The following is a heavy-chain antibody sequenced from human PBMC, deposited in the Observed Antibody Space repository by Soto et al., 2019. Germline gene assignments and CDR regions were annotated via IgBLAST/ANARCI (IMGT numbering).Heavy chain of an antibody. J-gene: IGHJ4*02. CDR2: IYYSGST. Sequence: QVQLQESGPGLVKPSETLSLTCTVSGGSISSYYWSWIRQPPGKGLEWIGYIYYSGSTNYNPSLKSRVTISVDTSKNQFSLKLSSVTAADTAVYYCARDEVGYGYDYWGQGTLVTVSS. D-gene: IGHD2-8*02. CDR1: GGSISSYY. CDR3: ARDEVGYGYDY. V-gene: IGHV4-59*01.